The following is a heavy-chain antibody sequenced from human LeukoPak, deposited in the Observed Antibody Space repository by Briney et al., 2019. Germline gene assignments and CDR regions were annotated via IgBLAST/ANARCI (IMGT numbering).Heavy chain of an antibody. Sequence: SETLSLTCTVSGGSISSSSYYWGWIRQPPGKGLEWIGYIYYSGSTNYNPSLRSRVTISVDTSKNQFSLKLSSVTAADTAVYYCARHYPVDIVAPWGQGTLVTVSS. CDR1: GGSISSSSYY. CDR2: IYYSGST. CDR3: ARHYPVDIVAP. J-gene: IGHJ5*02. V-gene: IGHV4-61*05. D-gene: IGHD5-12*01.